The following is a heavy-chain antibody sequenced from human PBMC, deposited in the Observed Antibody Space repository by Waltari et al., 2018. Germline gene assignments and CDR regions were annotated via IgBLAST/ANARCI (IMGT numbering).Heavy chain of an antibody. V-gene: IGHV1-3*01. J-gene: IGHJ5*02. CDR1: GYTVSNYA. CDR2: DNAANTNT. D-gene: IGHD1-26*01. CDR3: ARERSSGNQDNWFDP. Sequence: QAHLVQSGAEVKKPGASVKVSCKASGYTVSNYAMHWVRQAPGQGLEWMGWDNAANTNTRYSKKLEGRFTITRDTSANTVYMELSSLRSEDTAVYFCARERSSGNQDNWFDPWGQGTLVTVSS.